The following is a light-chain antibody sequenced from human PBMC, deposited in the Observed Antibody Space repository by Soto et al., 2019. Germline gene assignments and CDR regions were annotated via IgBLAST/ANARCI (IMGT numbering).Light chain of an antibody. CDR1: QSVSSY. CDR2: DAS. CDR3: QQYSNWPIT. V-gene: IGKV3-11*01. J-gene: IGKJ5*01. Sequence: EIVLTQSPVTLSLSPGERATLSCRASQSVSSYLAWYQQKPGQAPRLLIYDASNRATGIPDRFSGSGSGTDFTLTCSSLEPEDFAVYYCQQYSNWPITFGQGARLEIK.